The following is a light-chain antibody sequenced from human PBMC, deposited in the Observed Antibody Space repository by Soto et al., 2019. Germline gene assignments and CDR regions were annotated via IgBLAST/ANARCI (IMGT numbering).Light chain of an antibody. Sequence: EIVLTQSPATLSVSPGEGATLSCRASESISTNYLAWYQRKPGQPPRLLISGASSRATGIPDRFSGSASGTDFTLTINRLEPEDFAVYYCQQYETSVTFGGGTKVDIK. CDR3: QQYETSVT. V-gene: IGKV3-20*01. CDR1: ESISTNY. J-gene: IGKJ4*01. CDR2: GAS.